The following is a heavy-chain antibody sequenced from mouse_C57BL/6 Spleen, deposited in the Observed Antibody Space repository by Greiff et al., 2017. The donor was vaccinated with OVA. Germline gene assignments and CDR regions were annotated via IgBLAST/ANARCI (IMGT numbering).Heavy chain of an antibody. Sequence: EVQVVESGPGLVKPSQSLSLTCSVTGYSITSGYYWNWIRQFPGNKLEWMGYISYDGSNNYNPSLKNRISITRDTSKNQFFLKLNSVTTEDTATYYCARGAQETGFAYWGQGTLVTVSA. CDR2: ISYDGSN. CDR1: GYSITSGYY. D-gene: IGHD3-2*02. J-gene: IGHJ3*01. V-gene: IGHV3-6*01. CDR3: ARGAQETGFAY.